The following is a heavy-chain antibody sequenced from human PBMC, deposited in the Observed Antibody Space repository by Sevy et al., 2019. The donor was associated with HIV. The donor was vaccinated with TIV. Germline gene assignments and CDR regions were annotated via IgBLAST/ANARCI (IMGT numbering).Heavy chain of an antibody. CDR3: ARVGSRRIAAAGRGYYYYYYGMDV. J-gene: IGHJ6*02. CDR2: INHSGST. D-gene: IGHD6-13*01. CDR1: GGSFSGYY. V-gene: IGHV4-34*01. Sequence: SETLSLTCAVYGGSFSGYYWSWIRQPPGKGLEWIGEINHSGSTNYNPSLKSRVTISVDTSKNQFSLKLSSVTAADTAVYYCARVGSRRIAAAGRGYYYYYYGMDVWGQGTTVTVS.